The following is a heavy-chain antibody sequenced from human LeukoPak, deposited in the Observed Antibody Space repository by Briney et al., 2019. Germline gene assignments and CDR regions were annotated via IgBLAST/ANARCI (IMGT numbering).Heavy chain of an antibody. Sequence: GASVKVSCKASGGTFSSYAISWVRQAPGQGLEWMGRIIPILGIANYAQKFQGRVTITADKSTSTAYMQLSSLRSEDTAVYYCARDPYGDYIYYYYYYGMDVWGQGTTVTVSS. J-gene: IGHJ6*02. CDR3: ARDPYGDYIYYYYYYGMDV. V-gene: IGHV1-69*04. CDR1: GGTFSSYA. CDR2: IIPILGIA. D-gene: IGHD4-17*01.